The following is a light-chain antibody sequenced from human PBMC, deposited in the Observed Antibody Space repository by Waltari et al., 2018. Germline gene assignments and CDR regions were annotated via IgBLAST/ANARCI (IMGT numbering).Light chain of an antibody. J-gene: IGKJ4*01. CDR3: QQANRYPMP. Sequence: DIQLTQSPSFVSASVGDSVTIPCRPSHDISRWLAWFQQKPGKAPNLLIHDASILQSGASSRFSGSGSGTDFTLTISSLQPEDAATYYCQQANRYPMPFGGGTKVEIK. CDR2: DAS. CDR1: HDISRW. V-gene: IGKV1-12*01.